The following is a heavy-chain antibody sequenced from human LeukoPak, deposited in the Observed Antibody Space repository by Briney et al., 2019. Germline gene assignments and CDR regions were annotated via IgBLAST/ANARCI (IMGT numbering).Heavy chain of an antibody. CDR3: ARAHGYYYDSSGYQPLGY. J-gene: IGHJ4*02. CDR1: GFTFSSYS. Sequence: GGSLRLSCAASGFTFSSYSMNWVRQAPGKGLEWVSSISSSSSYIYYADSVKGRFTISRDNAKNSLYLQMNSLRAEDTAVYYCARAHGYYYDSSGYQPLGYWGQGTLVTVSS. CDR2: ISSSSSYI. V-gene: IGHV3-21*01. D-gene: IGHD3-22*01.